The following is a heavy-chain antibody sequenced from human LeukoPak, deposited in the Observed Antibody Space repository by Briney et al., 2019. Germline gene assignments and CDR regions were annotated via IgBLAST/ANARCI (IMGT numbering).Heavy chain of an antibody. CDR3: AKDRSAARPRYFDY. V-gene: IGHV3-53*01. CDR2: IYSGGSA. CDR1: GFIVSSNY. J-gene: IGHJ4*02. Sequence: PGGSLRLSCAASGFIVSSNYMSWVRQAPGKGLEWVSVIYSGGSAYYADSVKGRFTISRDNSKNTLYLQMNSLRAEDTAVYYFAKDRSAARPRYFDYWGQGTLVTVSS. D-gene: IGHD6-6*01.